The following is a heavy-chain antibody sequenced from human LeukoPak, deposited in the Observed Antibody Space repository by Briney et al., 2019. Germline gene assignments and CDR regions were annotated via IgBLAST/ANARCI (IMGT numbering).Heavy chain of an antibody. CDR1: GYSISSGYY. Sequence: SETLSLTCTVSGYSISSGYYWGWIRQPPGKGLEWTGSIDHSGSTYYNPSLKSRITISVDTSKNQFSLKLSSVTAADTAVYYCARQTVVTPQFSFDYWGQGTLVTVSS. J-gene: IGHJ4*02. CDR3: ARQTVVTPQFSFDY. CDR2: IDHSGST. D-gene: IGHD4-23*01. V-gene: IGHV4-38-2*02.